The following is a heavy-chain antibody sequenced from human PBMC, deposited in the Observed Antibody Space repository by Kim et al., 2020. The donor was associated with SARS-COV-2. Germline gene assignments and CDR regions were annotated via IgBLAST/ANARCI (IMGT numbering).Heavy chain of an antibody. CDR3: AKDNGFAISALFDY. CDR1: GFTFDDYA. V-gene: IGHV3-9*01. D-gene: IGHD2-21*01. CDR2: ISWNSGSI. J-gene: IGHJ4*02. Sequence: GGSVRLSCAASGFTFDDYAMHWVRQAPGKGLEWVSGISWNSGSIGYADSVKGRFTISRDNAKNSLYLQMNSLRAEDTALYYCAKDNGFAISALFDYWGQGTLVTVSS.